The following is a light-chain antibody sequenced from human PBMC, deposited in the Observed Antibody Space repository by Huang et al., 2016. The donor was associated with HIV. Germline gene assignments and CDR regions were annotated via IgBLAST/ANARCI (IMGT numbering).Light chain of an antibody. J-gene: IGKJ4*01. CDR1: QSVSSY. V-gene: IGKV3-11*01. CDR2: DAS. CDR3: QQRSNWRIT. Sequence: EIVLTQSPATLSLSPGERATLSCRASQSVSSYLAWYQQQPGQAPRLLIYDASNRATGSPARFSGSGSGTDFTLTISSLEPEDFAVYYCQQRSNWRITFGGGTKVEIK.